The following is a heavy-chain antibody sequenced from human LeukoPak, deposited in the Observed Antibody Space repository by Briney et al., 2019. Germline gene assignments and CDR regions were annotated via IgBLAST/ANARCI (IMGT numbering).Heavy chain of an antibody. J-gene: IGHJ4*02. CDR2: IYYSGST. Sequence: SDTLSLTCAVSGYSISSRNWWGWIRQSPGKGLEWIGYIYYSGSTNYNPSLKSRDTISVDTSKNQFSLKLSSVTAADTAVYYCASPTLWGQGTLVTVSS. V-gene: IGHV4-28*01. CDR3: ASPTL. CDR1: GYSISSRNW.